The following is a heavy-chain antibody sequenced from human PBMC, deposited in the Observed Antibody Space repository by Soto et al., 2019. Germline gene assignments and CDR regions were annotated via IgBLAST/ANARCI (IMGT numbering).Heavy chain of an antibody. D-gene: IGHD6-6*01. Sequence: GGSLRLSCASSGVTFSDHYMDWVRQAPGKGVEWVGRIRNKANSYTTEYAACVKGRFTISRDVSENSLYLQMNSLKTEDTAVYYCARRARPDFYYMDVWGKGTTVTVSS. V-gene: IGHV3-72*01. CDR2: IRNKANSYTT. CDR1: GVTFSDHY. CDR3: ARRARPDFYYMDV. J-gene: IGHJ6*03.